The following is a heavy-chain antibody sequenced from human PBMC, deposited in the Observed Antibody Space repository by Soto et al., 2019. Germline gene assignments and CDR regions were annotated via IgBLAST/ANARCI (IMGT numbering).Heavy chain of an antibody. D-gene: IGHD3-22*01. CDR3: ARDGTLYDSSGYYYVY. CDR1: GGTFSRYA. J-gene: IGHJ4*02. Sequence: GASVKVSCKASGGTFSRYAISWVRQAPGQGLEWMGGIIPMFGKANYAQKFQGRVTITADESTSTGYMELRSLISEDTAVYYCARDGTLYDSSGYYYVYWGQGTLVTV. CDR2: IIPMFGKA. V-gene: IGHV1-69*13.